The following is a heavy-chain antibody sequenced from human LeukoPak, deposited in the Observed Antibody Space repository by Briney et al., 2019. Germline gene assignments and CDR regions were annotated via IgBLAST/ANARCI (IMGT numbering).Heavy chain of an antibody. CDR3: ARDLMLIGYCSSTSCSNFDY. CDR2: ISAYNGNT. J-gene: IGHJ4*02. Sequence: ASVKVSCKASGYTFTSYGISWVRQAPGQGLEWMGWISAYNGNTNYAQKLQGRVTMTTDTSTSTAYMELRSLRSDDTAVYYCARDLMLIGYCSSTSCSNFDYWGQGTLVTVSS. CDR1: GYTFTSYG. V-gene: IGHV1-18*01. D-gene: IGHD2-2*01.